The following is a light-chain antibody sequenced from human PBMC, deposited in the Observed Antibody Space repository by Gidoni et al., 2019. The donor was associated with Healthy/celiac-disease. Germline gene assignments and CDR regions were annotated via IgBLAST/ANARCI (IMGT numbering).Light chain of an antibody. V-gene: IGKV4-1*01. CDR2: WAS. CDR1: QSVLYSSNNKNY. J-gene: IGKJ1*01. CDR3: QQYYSTPQT. Sequence: DIVMTQSPDSLAVSLGERATINCKSSQSVLYSSNNKNYLAWYQQKPGQPPKLLIYWASTRESGVPYLFSGSWSGTDFTLTISSLQAEDVAVYYCQQYYSTPQTFXQXTKVEIK.